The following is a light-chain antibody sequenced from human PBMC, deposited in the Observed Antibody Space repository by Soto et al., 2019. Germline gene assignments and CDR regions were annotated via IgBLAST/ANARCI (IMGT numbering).Light chain of an antibody. J-gene: IGLJ2*01. Sequence: QSVLTQPASVSGSPGQSITISCTGTSSDVGSYNLVSWYQQHPGKAPKLMIYEVSKRPSGVSNRFSGSKSGNTAYLTISGLQAEDEADYYCCSYAGSSTYVVFGGGTKLTV. CDR3: CSYAGSSTYVV. V-gene: IGLV2-23*02. CDR2: EVS. CDR1: SSDVGSYNL.